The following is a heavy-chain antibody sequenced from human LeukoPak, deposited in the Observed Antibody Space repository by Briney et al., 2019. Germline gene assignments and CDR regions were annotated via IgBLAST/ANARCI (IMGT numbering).Heavy chain of an antibody. J-gene: IGHJ4*02. CDR3: ARGPYYYDSKTFDY. CDR2: IYYSGST. Sequence: SQTLSLTCTVSGDSISSGGYYWSWIRQHPGKGLEWIGYIYYSGSTHYNPSLKSRFRISVDTSKNQFSLKLSSVTAADTAVYYCARGPYYYDSKTFDYWGQGTLVTVSS. V-gene: IGHV4-31*03. CDR1: GDSISSGGYY. D-gene: IGHD3-22*01.